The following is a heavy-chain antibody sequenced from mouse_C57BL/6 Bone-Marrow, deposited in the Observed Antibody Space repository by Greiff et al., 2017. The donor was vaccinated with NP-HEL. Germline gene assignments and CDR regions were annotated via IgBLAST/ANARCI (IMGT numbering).Heavy chain of an antibody. CDR3: ARHYYGSSWYYYAMDY. Sequence: EVQLVESGGDLVKPGGSLKLSCAASGFTFSSYGMSWVRQTPDKRLEWVATISSGGSYTYYPDSVKGRFTISRDNAKNTLYLQMSSLKSEDTAMYYCARHYYGSSWYYYAMDYWGQGTSVTVSS. CDR2: ISSGGSYT. D-gene: IGHD1-1*01. J-gene: IGHJ4*01. V-gene: IGHV5-6*01. CDR1: GFTFSSYG.